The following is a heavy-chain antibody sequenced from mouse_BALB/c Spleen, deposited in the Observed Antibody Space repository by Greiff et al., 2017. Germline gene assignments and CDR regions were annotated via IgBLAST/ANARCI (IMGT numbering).Heavy chain of an antibody. V-gene: IGHV2-9*02. D-gene: IGHD2-4*01. CDR2: IWAGGST. CDR3: AREGMSYDYDGYWYFDV. J-gene: IGHJ1*01. Sequence: QVQLKESGPGLVAPSQSLSITCTVSGFSLTSYGVHWVRQPPGKGLEWLGVIWAGGSTNYNSALMSRLSISKDNSKSQVFLKMNSLQTDDTAMYYCAREGMSYDYDGYWYFDVWGAGTTVTVSS. CDR1: GFSLTSYG.